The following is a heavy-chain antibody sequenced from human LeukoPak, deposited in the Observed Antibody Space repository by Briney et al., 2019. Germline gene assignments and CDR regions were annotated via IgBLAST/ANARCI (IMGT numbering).Heavy chain of an antibody. D-gene: IGHD6-13*01. CDR3: ARVTGLQGSWYDDY. J-gene: IGHJ4*02. CDR1: GGSISSSNW. V-gene: IGHV4-4*02. Sequence: SETLSLTCAVSGGSISSSNWWSWVRQPPGKGLEWIGEIYHSGSTNYNPSLKSRVTISVDKSKNQFSLKLSSVTAADTAVYYCARVTGLQGSWYDDYWGQGTLVTVSS. CDR2: IYHSGST.